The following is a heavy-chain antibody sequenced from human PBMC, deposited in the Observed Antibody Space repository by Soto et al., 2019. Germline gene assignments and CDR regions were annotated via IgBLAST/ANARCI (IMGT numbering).Heavy chain of an antibody. J-gene: IGHJ4*02. CDR1: GFTFSNAW. D-gene: IGHD3-22*01. CDR2: IKSKTDGGTT. V-gene: IGHV3-15*07. Sequence: GGSLRLSCAASGFTFSNAWMNWVRQAPGKGLEWVGRIKSKTDGGTTDYAAPVKGRFTISRDDSKNTLYLQMNSLKTEDTAVYYCTAPYYYDSSGYYTQHDYWGQGTLVTVS. CDR3: TAPYYYDSSGYYTQHDY.